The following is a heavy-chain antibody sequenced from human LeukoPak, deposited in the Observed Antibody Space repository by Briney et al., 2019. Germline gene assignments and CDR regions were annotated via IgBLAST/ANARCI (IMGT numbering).Heavy chain of an antibody. CDR1: GYSISSGYY. J-gene: IGHJ3*02. D-gene: IGHD3-3*01. Sequence: SETLSLTCAVPGYSISSGYYWGWIRPPPGKGLEWIGSIYHSGSTYYNPSLKSRVTISVDTSKNQFSLKLSSVTAADTAVYYCARRYYDFWSGYYPAAFDIWGQGTMVTVSS. CDR2: IYHSGST. V-gene: IGHV4-38-2*01. CDR3: ARRYYDFWSGYYPAAFDI.